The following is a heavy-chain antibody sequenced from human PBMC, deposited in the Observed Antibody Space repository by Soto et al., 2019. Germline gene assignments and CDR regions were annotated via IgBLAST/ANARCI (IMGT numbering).Heavy chain of an antibody. CDR1: GGSFSRDA. D-gene: IGHD3-10*01. V-gene: IGHV1-69*01. J-gene: IGHJ4*02. Sequence: QVQLVQSGAEVKKPGSSVKVSCKASGGSFSRDALSWVRQAPGQGLEWMGGLIPIFGSTFYAQRFQGRVTITADESTNTAYMELSSLRSEDTAVYSCAREGDFTMVRGIIVYWGQGTLVTVSS. CDR3: AREGDFTMVRGIIVY. CDR2: LIPIFGST.